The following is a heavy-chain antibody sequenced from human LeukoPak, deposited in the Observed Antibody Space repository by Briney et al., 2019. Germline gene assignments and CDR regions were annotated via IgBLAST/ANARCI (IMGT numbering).Heavy chain of an antibody. CDR2: INPNSGGT. D-gene: IGHD2-15*01. J-gene: IGHJ5*02. CDR3: ARVGFRVVAARNWFDP. V-gene: IGHV1-2*02. Sequence: GASVKVSCKASGYTFTGYYMHWVRQAPGQGLEWMGWINPNSGGTNYAQKFQGRVTMTRDTSISTAYMELSRLRSDDTAVYYYARVGFRVVAARNWFDPWGQGTLVTVSS. CDR1: GYTFTGYY.